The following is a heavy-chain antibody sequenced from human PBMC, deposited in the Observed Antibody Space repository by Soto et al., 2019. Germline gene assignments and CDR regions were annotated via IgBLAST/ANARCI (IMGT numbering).Heavy chain of an antibody. CDR2: ISSSSSYI. J-gene: IGHJ6*02. D-gene: IGHD6-13*01. CDR1: GFTFSSYS. Sequence: GGSLRLSCAASGFTFSSYSMNWVRQAPGKGLEWVSSISSSSSYIYYADSVKGRFTISRDNAKNSLYLQMNSLRAEDTAVYYCASLPSDGSSWYGYYYYYGMDVWGQGTTVTVSS. V-gene: IGHV3-21*01. CDR3: ASLPSDGSSWYGYYYYYGMDV.